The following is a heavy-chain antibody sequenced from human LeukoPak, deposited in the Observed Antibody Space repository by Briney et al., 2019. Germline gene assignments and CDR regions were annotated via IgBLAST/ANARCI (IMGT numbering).Heavy chain of an antibody. Sequence: PRGSLRLSCAASGFTFSSYAMSWVRQAPGKGLEWVSAISGSGGSTYYADSVKGRFTISRDNSKNTLYLQMNSLRAEDTAVYYCAKDRGLGRARHDAFDIWGQGTMVTVSS. CDR1: GFTFSSYA. J-gene: IGHJ3*02. CDR2: ISGSGGST. D-gene: IGHD3-10*01. V-gene: IGHV3-23*01. CDR3: AKDRGLGRARHDAFDI.